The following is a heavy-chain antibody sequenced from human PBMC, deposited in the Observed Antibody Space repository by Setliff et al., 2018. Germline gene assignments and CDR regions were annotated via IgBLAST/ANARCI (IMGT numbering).Heavy chain of an antibody. CDR2: INHSGST. V-gene: IGHV4-34*01. CDR1: GGSFSGYY. CDR3: ARKSRNIVVVPAAVIYYYYYYMDV. Sequence: SETLSLTCAVYGGSFSGYYWSWIRQPPGKGLEWIGEINHSGSTYYNPSLKSRVTISVDTSKNQFSLKLSSVTAADTAVYYCARKSRNIVVVPAAVIYYYYYYMDVWGKGTTVTVSS. J-gene: IGHJ6*03. D-gene: IGHD2-2*01.